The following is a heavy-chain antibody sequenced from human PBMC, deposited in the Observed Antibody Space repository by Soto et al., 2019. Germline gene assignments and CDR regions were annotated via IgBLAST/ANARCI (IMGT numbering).Heavy chain of an antibody. J-gene: IGHJ4*02. CDR1: GYTFNNYA. Sequence: EVQLLESGGGLVQPGGSLRLSCAASGYTFNNYAMTWVRQAPGKGLDWVSAISGGGDTTSYADSLKGRFHASRDGSKNTLYLQMQRLRAEDTALYYCAKGRGGSGSLPPRVDFWGQGTLVTVSS. CDR2: ISGGGDTT. CDR3: AKGRGGSGSLPPRVDF. V-gene: IGHV3-23*01. D-gene: IGHD3-10*01.